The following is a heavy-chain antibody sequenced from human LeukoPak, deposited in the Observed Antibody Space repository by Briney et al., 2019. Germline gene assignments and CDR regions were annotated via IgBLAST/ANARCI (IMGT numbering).Heavy chain of an antibody. CDR2: IYYSGST. V-gene: IGHV4-59*08. J-gene: IGHJ5*02. CDR1: GGFISNYY. CDR3: ARRGGWSYGYWFDP. Sequence: SETLSLTCTVSGGFISNYYWSWIRQPPGKGLEWIGYIYYSGSTDYNPSLRSRVTISLDTSKNQFSLILSSVTAADTAVYYCARRGGWSYGYWFDPWGQGTLVTVSS. D-gene: IGHD5-18*01.